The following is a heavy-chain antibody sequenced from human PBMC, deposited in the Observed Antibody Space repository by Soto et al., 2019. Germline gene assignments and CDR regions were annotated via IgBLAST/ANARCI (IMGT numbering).Heavy chain of an antibody. V-gene: IGHV3-23*01. J-gene: IGHJ6*02. D-gene: IGHD4-4*01. CDR3: AKVMTTVTTYYYYGMDV. Sequence: GGSLRLSCAASGFTFSSYAMSWVRQAPGKGLEWVSAISGSGGSTYYADSVKGRFTISRDNSKNTLYLQMNSLRAEDTAVYYCAKVMTTVTTYYYYGMDVWGQGTTVTVSS. CDR2: ISGSGGST. CDR1: GFTFSSYA.